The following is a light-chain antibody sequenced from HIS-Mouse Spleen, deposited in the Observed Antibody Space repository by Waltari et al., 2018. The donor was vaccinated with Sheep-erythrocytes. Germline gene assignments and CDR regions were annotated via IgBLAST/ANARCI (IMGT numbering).Light chain of an antibody. V-gene: IGKV1-33*01. Sequence: DIQMTQSPSSLSASVGDRVTITCQASQDISNNLNWYQKKPGKAPKLLIYDASNLEIGVPSRFSGSGSGTDFTFTISSLQPEDIATYYCQQYDNLLTFGGGTK. CDR2: DAS. CDR3: QQYDNLLT. J-gene: IGKJ4*01. CDR1: QDISNN.